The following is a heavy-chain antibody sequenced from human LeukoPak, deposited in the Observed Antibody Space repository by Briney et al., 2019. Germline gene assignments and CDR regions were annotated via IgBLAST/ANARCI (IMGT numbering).Heavy chain of an antibody. CDR2: ISYDGSNK. CDR1: GFIFSSYG. D-gene: IGHD6-13*01. Sequence: GRSLRLSCAASGFIFSSYGMHWVRQAPGKGLEWVAVISYDGSNKYCADSVKGRFTISRDNSKNTLYLQMNSLRAEDTAVYYCAREPSSVSSWSRFDYWGQGTLVTVSS. V-gene: IGHV3-30*03. J-gene: IGHJ4*02. CDR3: AREPSSVSSWSRFDY.